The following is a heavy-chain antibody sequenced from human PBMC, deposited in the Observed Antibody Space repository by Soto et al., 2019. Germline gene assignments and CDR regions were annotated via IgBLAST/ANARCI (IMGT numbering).Heavy chain of an antibody. V-gene: IGHV4-59*08. CDR1: GVSISSYY. D-gene: IGHD5-12*01. CDR2: IYYSGST. J-gene: IGHJ4*02. CDR3: ARQDGYNQEIDY. Sequence: SETLSLTCTVSGVSISSYYWSWIRQPPGKGLEWIGYIYYSGSTNYNPSLKSRVTISVDTSKNQFSLKLSSVTAADTAVYYCARQDGYNQEIDYWGQGTLVTVSS.